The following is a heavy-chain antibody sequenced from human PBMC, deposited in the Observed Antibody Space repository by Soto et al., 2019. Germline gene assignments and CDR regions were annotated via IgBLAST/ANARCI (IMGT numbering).Heavy chain of an antibody. CDR3: ARLDEYCSGGSCSSYYFDY. J-gene: IGHJ4*02. V-gene: IGHV5-51*01. Sequence: GESLKISCKGSGYSFTSYWIGWVRQMPGKGLEWMGIIYPGDSDTRYSPSFQGQVTISADKSISTAYLQWSSLKASDTAMDYCARLDEYCSGGSCSSYYFDYWGQGTLVTVSS. D-gene: IGHD2-15*01. CDR2: IYPGDSDT. CDR1: GYSFTSYW.